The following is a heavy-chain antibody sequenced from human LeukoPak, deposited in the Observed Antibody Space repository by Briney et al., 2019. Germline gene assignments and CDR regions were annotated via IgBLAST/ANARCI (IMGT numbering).Heavy chain of an antibody. V-gene: IGHV4-38-2*02. CDR2: VFQLQTVRT. CDR1: GSSLTATYY. J-gene: IGHJ4*02. Sequence: SETLSLTCTVSGSSLTATYYWAWFRQPPGKGLEWIATVFQLQTVRTFYNPSLESRVTMSLGTSQNQFSLNLTSVTAADTALYFCARVLNAPKFIDSWGQGTLVTVSS. CDR3: ARVLNAPKFIDS. D-gene: IGHD2-8*01.